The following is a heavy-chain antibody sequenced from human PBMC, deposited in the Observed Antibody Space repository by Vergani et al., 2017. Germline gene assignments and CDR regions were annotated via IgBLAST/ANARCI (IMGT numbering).Heavy chain of an antibody. J-gene: IGHJ6*03. Sequence: EVQLVESGGGLVKPGGSLRLSCAASGFTFSSYSMNWVRQAPGMGLEWVASITSSSSYLYYADSVKGRFTISRDNVNNSLYLQMNSLRAEDTAIYYCARDSGSSHYYYYYMDVWGKGTTVTVSS. CDR3: ARDSGSSHYYYYYMDV. D-gene: IGHD2-2*01. CDR2: ITSSSSYL. CDR1: GFTFSSYS. V-gene: IGHV3-21*01.